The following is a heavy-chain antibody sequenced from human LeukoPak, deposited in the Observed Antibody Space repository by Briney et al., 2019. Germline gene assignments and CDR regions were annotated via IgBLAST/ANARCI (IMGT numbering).Heavy chain of an antibody. Sequence: GGTLRLSCAASGFTFSSYAMSWVRQAPGKGLEWVSAISGSGGSTYYADSVKGRFTISRDNSKNTLYLQMNSLRAEDTAVYYCAKASAMIVVVTKHFDYWGQGTLVTVSS. V-gene: IGHV3-23*01. CDR2: ISGSGGST. CDR3: AKASAMIVVVTKHFDY. CDR1: GFTFSSYA. J-gene: IGHJ4*02. D-gene: IGHD3-22*01.